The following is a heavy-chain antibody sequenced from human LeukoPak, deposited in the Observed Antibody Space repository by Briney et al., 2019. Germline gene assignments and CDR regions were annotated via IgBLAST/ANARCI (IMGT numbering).Heavy chain of an antibody. CDR3: ARHGGGYDGSGSYYNLHWFDP. J-gene: IGHJ5*02. CDR2: INHSGST. CDR1: GGSFSGYY. V-gene: IGHV4-34*01. D-gene: IGHD3-10*01. Sequence: SETLSLTCAVYGGSFSGYYWSWIRQPPGKGLEWIGEINHSGSTNYNPSLKSRVTISVDTSKNQFSLKLSSVTAADTAVYYCARHGGGYDGSGSYYNLHWFDPWGQGTLVTVSS.